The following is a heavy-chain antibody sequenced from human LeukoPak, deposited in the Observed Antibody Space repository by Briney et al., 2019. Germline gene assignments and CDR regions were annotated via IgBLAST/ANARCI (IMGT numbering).Heavy chain of an antibody. D-gene: IGHD5-18*01. J-gene: IGHJ2*01. V-gene: IGHV4-61*08. Sequence: SETLSLTCAVSGGSISSGGYSWNWIRQPPGKGLEWIGHIYYTGSTNYNPSLKSRITISLDTSKNQLSLRLSSVTAADTAVYYCARDRGIQLWSDPNDWYFDLWGRGTLVTVSS. CDR2: IYYTGST. CDR3: ARDRGIQLWSDPNDWYFDL. CDR1: GGSISSGGYS.